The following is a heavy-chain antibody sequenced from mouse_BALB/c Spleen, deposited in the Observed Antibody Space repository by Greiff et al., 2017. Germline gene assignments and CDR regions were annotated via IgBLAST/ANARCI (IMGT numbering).Heavy chain of an antibody. CDR2: IAPGSGST. D-gene: IGHD2-14*01. Sequence: DLVKPGASVKLSCKASGYTFTSYWINWIKQRPGQGLEWIGRIAPGSGSTYYNEMFKGKATLTVDTSSSTAYIQLSSLSSEDSAVYFCARNYRDDDWFAYWGQGTLVTVSA. CDR1: GYTFTSYW. J-gene: IGHJ3*01. CDR3: ARNYRDDDWFAY. V-gene: IGHV1S41*01.